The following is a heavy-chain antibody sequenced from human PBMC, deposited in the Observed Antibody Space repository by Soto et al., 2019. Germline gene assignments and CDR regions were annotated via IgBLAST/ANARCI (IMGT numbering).Heavy chain of an antibody. V-gene: IGHV5-51*01. CDR3: AIGYCSGGSPCGGMDV. D-gene: IGHD2-15*01. CDR1: GYSFTSYW. CDR2: IYPGDSDT. Sequence: GESLKISCKCSGYSFTSYWIGWVRQMPGKGLEWMGIIYPGDSDTRYSPSFQGQVTISADQSISTAYLQWSSLKASDTAMSYCAIGYCSGGSPCGGMDVWGQGTTVTVSS. J-gene: IGHJ6*02.